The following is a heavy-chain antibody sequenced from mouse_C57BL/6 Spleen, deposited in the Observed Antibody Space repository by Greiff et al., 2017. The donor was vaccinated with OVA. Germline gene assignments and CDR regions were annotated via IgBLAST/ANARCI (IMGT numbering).Heavy chain of an antibody. CDR3: ARGVSLYAMDY. J-gene: IGHJ4*01. CDR2: ISDGGSYT. Sequence: EVNVVESGGGLVKPGGSLKLSCAASGFTFSSYAMSWVRQTPEKRLEWVATISDGGSYTYYPDNVKGRFTISRDNAKNNLYLQMSHLKSEDTAMYYCARGVSLYAMDYWGQGTSVTVSS. CDR1: GFTFSSYA. V-gene: IGHV5-4*03.